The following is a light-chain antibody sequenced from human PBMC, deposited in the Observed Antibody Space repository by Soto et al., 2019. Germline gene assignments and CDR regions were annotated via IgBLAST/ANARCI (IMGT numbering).Light chain of an antibody. J-gene: IGKJ1*01. CDR1: KSVSRK. CDR2: GAS. CDR3: KQYNNWPRK. V-gene: IGKV3-15*01. Sequence: EIVMTQSPAPLSLSQGETATLPCWASKSVSRKLGWYKQNPDQAPRLLIYGASSRATGIPARFSGSRFGTEYTLTISSLQWEDFAVYYSKQYNNWPRKCGRGTKV.